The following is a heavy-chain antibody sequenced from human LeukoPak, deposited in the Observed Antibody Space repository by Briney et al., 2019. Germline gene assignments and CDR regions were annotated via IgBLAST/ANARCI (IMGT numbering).Heavy chain of an antibody. Sequence: GGSLRLSCAASGFTFSNYWMHWVRQAPGKGPVWVSRINSDGNITTYADSVKGRFAFSRDNAKNALYLEMRSLRAEDTAVYYCARELSGSSSRHFDYWGQGTLVTVSS. D-gene: IGHD6-13*01. V-gene: IGHV3-74*01. CDR2: INSDGNIT. J-gene: IGHJ4*02. CDR3: ARELSGSSSRHFDY. CDR1: GFTFSNYW.